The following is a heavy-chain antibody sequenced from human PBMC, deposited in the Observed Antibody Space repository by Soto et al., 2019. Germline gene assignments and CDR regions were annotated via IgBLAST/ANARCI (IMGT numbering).Heavy chain of an antibody. D-gene: IGHD2-2*01. CDR3: ARDSCSSTSCFMGVDGMDV. CDR2: IYYSGST. Sequence: SETLSLTCTVSGGSTSSGGYYWSWIRQHPGKGLEWIGYIYYSGSTYYNPSLKSRVTISVDTSKNQFSLKLSSVTAADTAVYYCARDSCSSTSCFMGVDGMDVWGQGTTVTVSS. J-gene: IGHJ6*02. V-gene: IGHV4-31*03. CDR1: GGSTSSGGYY.